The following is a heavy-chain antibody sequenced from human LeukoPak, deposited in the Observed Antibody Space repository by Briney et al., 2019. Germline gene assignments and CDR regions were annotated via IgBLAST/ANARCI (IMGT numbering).Heavy chain of an antibody. CDR3: ATGEGH. CDR1: GFIFSSDW. V-gene: IGHV3-7*01. J-gene: IGHJ4*02. D-gene: IGHD2-21*01. Sequence: GGSLRLSCSASGFIFSSDWMKWVRQAPRKGLEWVATIKQDGSAKYYVDSVKGRFTISRDNAKKTLYLEMNTLRAEDTAVYYCATGEGHWGQGTLVTVSS. CDR2: IKQDGSAK.